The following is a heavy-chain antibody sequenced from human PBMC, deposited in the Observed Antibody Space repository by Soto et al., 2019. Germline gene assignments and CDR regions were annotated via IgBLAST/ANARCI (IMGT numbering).Heavy chain of an antibody. D-gene: IGHD4-17*01. Sequence: VGSLRLSCEVSGFTFRNYFMSWVRQAPGKGLEWVAKIKQDGSEKYYVDSVKGRFTIFRDNAKNSLYLQMNTLRAEDTALYYCARDDYSDSFDLWGQGTMVTVSS. J-gene: IGHJ3*01. V-gene: IGHV3-7*01. CDR2: IKQDGSEK. CDR1: GFTFRNYF. CDR3: ARDDYSDSFDL.